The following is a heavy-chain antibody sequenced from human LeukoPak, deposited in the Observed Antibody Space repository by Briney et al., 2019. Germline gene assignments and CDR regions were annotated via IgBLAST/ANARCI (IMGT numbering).Heavy chain of an antibody. V-gene: IGHV1-69*04. CDR2: IIPMLDIA. Sequence: SVTVSCKASGGIFSNYAISWVRQAPEQGLEWMGRIIPMLDIANYAQKFQGRVTITADKSTSTAYMELSSLRSEDTAVYYCARVGAHSGSWAYWGQGTLVTVSS. J-gene: IGHJ4*02. CDR3: ARVGAHSGSWAY. CDR1: GGIFSNYA. D-gene: IGHD6-13*01.